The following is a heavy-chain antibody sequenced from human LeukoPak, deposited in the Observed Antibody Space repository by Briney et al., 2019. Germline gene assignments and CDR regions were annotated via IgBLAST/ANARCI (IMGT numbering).Heavy chain of an antibody. V-gene: IGHV3-7*01. J-gene: IGHJ4*02. CDR1: GFTFSSYG. CDR2: LKEDGSEE. Sequence: GGSLRLSCAASGFTFSSYGMHWVRQAPGKGLEWVANLKEDGSEEYYLDSVMGRFTISRDNAKNSVYLQMNSLRAEDTAVYYCARMYTYGRCWGQGTLVTVSS. D-gene: IGHD1-1*01. CDR3: ARMYTYGRC.